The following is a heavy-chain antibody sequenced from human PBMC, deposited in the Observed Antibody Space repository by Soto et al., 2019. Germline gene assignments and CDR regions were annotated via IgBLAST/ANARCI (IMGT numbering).Heavy chain of an antibody. CDR3: ARGQHTNFERDYYYYGRDV. V-gene: IGHV6-1*01. J-gene: IGHJ6*02. D-gene: IGHD3-3*01. CDR1: GASVSSNSAA. CDR2: TYYRSKWYN. Sequence: ISGASVSSNSAAWTWIRQSPSRGLEWLGRTYYRSKWYNDYAVSVKSRITINPDTSKNQLSLQLNSVTPEDTAVYYCARGQHTNFERDYYYYGRDVWGQGTTVTGSS.